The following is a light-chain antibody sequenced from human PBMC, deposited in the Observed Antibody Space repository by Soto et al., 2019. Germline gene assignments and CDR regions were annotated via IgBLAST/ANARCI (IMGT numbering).Light chain of an antibody. CDR2: AVR. V-gene: IGLV2-11*01. CDR1: NSDVGRYNS. CDR3: FSYTANDNWV. J-gene: IGLJ3*02. Sequence: QSALTQPHSVSGSPGQSVTISCTGTNSDVGRYNSVSWYQQLPGKAPQLIISAVRQRPSGVPDRVSGSKSGNTASLTISGLQTDDEADYFCFSYTANDNWVFGGGTTLTVL.